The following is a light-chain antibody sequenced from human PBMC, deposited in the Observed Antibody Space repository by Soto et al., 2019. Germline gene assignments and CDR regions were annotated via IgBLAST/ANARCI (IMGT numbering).Light chain of an antibody. CDR2: DAY. CDR3: QQYVSSPT. V-gene: IGKV3D-15*02. Sequence: PGERATLSCRASQSVSSYLAWYQQKPGQAPRLLIYDAYNRATGIPPRFSGSGSGTDFTLTISSLQAEDFAVYYCQQYVSSPTFGEGTRLEIK. CDR1: QSVSSY. J-gene: IGKJ5*01.